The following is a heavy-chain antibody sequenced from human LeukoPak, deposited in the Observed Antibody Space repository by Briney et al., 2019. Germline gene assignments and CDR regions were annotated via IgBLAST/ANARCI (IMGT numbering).Heavy chain of an antibody. Sequence: GGSLRLSCAASGFTFSSYAMTWVRQAPGKGLEWVSGISGSGASTYYAGSVQGRFSISRDNSENTLYLQMNSLRAEDTALYYCAKDLVGSIPDAFDIWGQGTMVTVSS. V-gene: IGHV3-23*01. CDR2: ISGSGAST. CDR3: AKDLVGSIPDAFDI. D-gene: IGHD2-15*01. CDR1: GFTFSSYA. J-gene: IGHJ3*02.